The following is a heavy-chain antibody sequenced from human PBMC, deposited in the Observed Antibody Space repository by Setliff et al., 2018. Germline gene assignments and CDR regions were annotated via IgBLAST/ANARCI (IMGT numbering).Heavy chain of an antibody. Sequence: SLTCTVSGGSISPYFWSWIRQPPGKGLEWIGYIYHNGNTNFNPSLKSRVNMSIDTSKNQFALNLKSVTAADTAVYYRARDRTAYSYGLDVWGQGTTVTVSS. CDR1: GGSISPYF. D-gene: IGHD5-18*01. CDR3: ARDRTAYSYGLDV. CDR2: IYHNGNT. J-gene: IGHJ6*02. V-gene: IGHV4-59*01.